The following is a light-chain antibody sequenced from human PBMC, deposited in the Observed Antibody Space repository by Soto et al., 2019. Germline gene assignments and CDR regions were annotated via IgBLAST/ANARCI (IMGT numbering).Light chain of an antibody. CDR2: GAS. J-gene: IGKJ3*01. Sequence: VLTQSPDTLSLSPGERATLSCRASERISSNFLAWYQQRPGQAPRLLIYGASTRSSGIPDRFSGSGSGTGFALTISRLEPEDCAVFYCQQYGTSPFTFGPGTTVEIK. V-gene: IGKV3-20*01. CDR1: ERISSNF. CDR3: QQYGTSPFT.